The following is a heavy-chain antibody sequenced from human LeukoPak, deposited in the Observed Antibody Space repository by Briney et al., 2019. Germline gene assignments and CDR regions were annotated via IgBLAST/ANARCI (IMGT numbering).Heavy chain of an antibody. CDR2: ISGSGGGT. D-gene: IGHD6-13*01. J-gene: IGHJ4*02. CDR3: AKDRGTAAADTWDYFDY. Sequence: GGSLRLSCAASGFTFSSYAMSWVRQAPGKGLEWVSAISGSGGGTYYADSVKGRFTISRDNSKNTLYLQMNSLRAEDTAVYYCAKDRGTAAADTWDYFDYWGQGTLVTVSS. CDR1: GFTFSSYA. V-gene: IGHV3-23*01.